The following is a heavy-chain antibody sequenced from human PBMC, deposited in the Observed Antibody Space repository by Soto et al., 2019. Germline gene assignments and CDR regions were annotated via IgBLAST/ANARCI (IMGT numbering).Heavy chain of an antibody. J-gene: IGHJ6*02. V-gene: IGHV1-69*04. Sequence: ASVKVSCKASGGTFSSYTISWVRQAPGQGLEWMGRIIPILGIANYAQKFQGRVTITADKSTSTAYMELSSLRSEDTAVYYCAREYYYGSGSYPAYYYYGMDVWGQGTTVTVSS. CDR1: GGTFSSYT. CDR2: IIPILGIA. CDR3: AREYYYGSGSYPAYYYYGMDV. D-gene: IGHD3-10*01.